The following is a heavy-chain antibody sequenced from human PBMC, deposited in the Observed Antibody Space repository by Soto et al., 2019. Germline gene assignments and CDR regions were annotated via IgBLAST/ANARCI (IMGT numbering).Heavy chain of an antibody. CDR1: GGSISSGGSS. CDR2: IYDRGST. Sequence: SEPLSLTCAVSGGSISSGGSSWGWIRQPPGKGLEWSGHIYDRGSTYYNPSLRSRVTLTVDRSKNQFSLKLSSVTAADTAVYFCARAGDLFYDSSTDYRAVFDSWGQGTLVTVSS. V-gene: IGHV4-30-2*01. J-gene: IGHJ4*02. CDR3: ARAGDLFYDSSTDYRAVFDS. D-gene: IGHD3-22*01.